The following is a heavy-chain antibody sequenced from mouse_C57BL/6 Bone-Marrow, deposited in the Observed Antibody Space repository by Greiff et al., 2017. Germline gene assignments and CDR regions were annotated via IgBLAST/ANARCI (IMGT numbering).Heavy chain of an antibody. CDR3: ARNSLLWFRDAMDY. J-gene: IGHJ4*01. Sequence: VKLVESGPGLVQPSQSLSITCTVSGFSLTSYGVHWVRQSPGKGLEWLGVIWSGGSTDYNAAFISRLSISKDNSKSQVFFKMNSLQADDTAIYYCARNSLLWFRDAMDYWGQGTSVTVSS. CDR1: GFSLTSYG. CDR2: IWSGGST. V-gene: IGHV2-2*01. D-gene: IGHD2-9*01.